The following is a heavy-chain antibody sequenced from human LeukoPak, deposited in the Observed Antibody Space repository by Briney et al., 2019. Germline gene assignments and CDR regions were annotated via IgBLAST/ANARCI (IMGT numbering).Heavy chain of an antibody. Sequence: GASVKVSCKASGYTFTSYYMHWVRQAPGQGLEWMGIINPSGGSTSYAQKFQGRVTMTRDTSTSTVYMELSSLRSEDTAVYYCARDLIAAAGTRGNFWFDPWGQGTLVTVSS. CDR3: ARDLIAAAGTRGNFWFDP. CDR2: INPSGGST. J-gene: IGHJ5*02. V-gene: IGHV1-46*01. CDR1: GYTFTSYY. D-gene: IGHD6-13*01.